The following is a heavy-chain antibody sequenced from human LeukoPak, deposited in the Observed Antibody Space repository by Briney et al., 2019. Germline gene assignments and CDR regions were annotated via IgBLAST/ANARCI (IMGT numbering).Heavy chain of an antibody. Sequence: ASVKVSCKASGYTFTSYGISWVRQAPGQGLEWMGWISAYNGNTNYAQKLQGRVTMTTGTSTSTAYMELRSLRSDDTAVYYCAREDSKVAAIWVRQQRWFDPWGQGTLVTVSS. CDR1: GYTFTSYG. J-gene: IGHJ5*02. CDR3: AREDSKVAAIWVRQQRWFDP. CDR2: ISAYNGNT. D-gene: IGHD2-15*01. V-gene: IGHV1-18*01.